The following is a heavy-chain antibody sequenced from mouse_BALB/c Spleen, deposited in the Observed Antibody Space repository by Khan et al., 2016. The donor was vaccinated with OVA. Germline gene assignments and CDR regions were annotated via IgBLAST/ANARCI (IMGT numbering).Heavy chain of an antibody. Sequence: QVQLQQSGAELVRPGVSVKISCKGSGYTFTDFALHWVKRSHAKSQEWIGVISSYYGDVTYNQKFKGKATMTVDKSSSTAYMELARLTSEYSAILYSVRGSCHYRFGYWGQGTLVTVSA. D-gene: IGHD1-1*01. V-gene: IGHV1S137*01. J-gene: IGHJ3*01. CDR2: ISSYYGDV. CDR3: VRGSCHYRFGY. CDR1: GYTFTDFA.